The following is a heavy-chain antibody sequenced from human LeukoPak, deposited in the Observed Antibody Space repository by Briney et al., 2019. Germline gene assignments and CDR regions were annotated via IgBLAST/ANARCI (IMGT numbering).Heavy chain of an antibody. J-gene: IGHJ3*01. V-gene: IGHV3-33*08. CDR3: ARDRGSGDSFDL. Sequence: GRSLRLSCAASGFTFSTYGMHWVPQAPGKGREGVVVVWFDGGNQSYVDSVRGRLSISRDNCKNTLYLQMNTLRAEDTGVYYCARDRGSGDSFDLWGQGAMVTVSS. D-gene: IGHD6-19*01. CDR2: VWFDGGNQ. CDR1: GFTFSTYG.